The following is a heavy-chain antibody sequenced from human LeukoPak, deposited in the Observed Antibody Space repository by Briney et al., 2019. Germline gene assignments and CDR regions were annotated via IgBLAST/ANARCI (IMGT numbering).Heavy chain of an antibody. J-gene: IGHJ4*02. V-gene: IGHV3-23*01. CDR1: EFTFSSYG. D-gene: IGHD1-26*01. CDR3: AKDPPMGVGATKSDY. CDR2: ISGSGANT. Sequence: GGSLRLSCAASEFTFSSYGMSWVRQAPGKGLEWVSWISGSGANTYYADSVQGRFSISRDNSKNTLYLQMNSLRAEDTAVYYCAKDPPMGVGATKSDYWGQGTLVTVSS.